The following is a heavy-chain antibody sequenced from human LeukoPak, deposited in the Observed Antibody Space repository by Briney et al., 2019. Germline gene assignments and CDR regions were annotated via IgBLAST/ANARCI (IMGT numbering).Heavy chain of an antibody. CDR3: AREATYYYDSSGSTHLLGDAFDI. V-gene: IGHV3-66*02. CDR2: VYTGGTT. Sequence: GGSLRLSCTASGFTFSTYGMSCVRQAPGKGLEWVSVVYTGGTTYYADSVKGRFTISRDNSQNTVFLKMNSLRAEDTAVYYCAREATYYYDSSGSTHLLGDAFDIWGQGTMVTVSS. D-gene: IGHD3-22*01. J-gene: IGHJ3*02. CDR1: GFTFSTYG.